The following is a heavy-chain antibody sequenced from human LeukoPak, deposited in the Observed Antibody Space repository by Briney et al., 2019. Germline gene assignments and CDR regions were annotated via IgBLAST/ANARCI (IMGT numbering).Heavy chain of an antibody. CDR2: INPNSGGT. Sequence: ASVKVSCKASRYTLTGYYMHWVRQAPGQGLEWVGWINPNSGGTNYAQKFQSRVAMTRDTSISTAYMELSRLRSDDTAVYYCERAPPRTPRYCSSTSCFPNWFDPWGQGTLVTVSS. CDR3: ERAPPRTPRYCSSTSCFPNWFDP. J-gene: IGHJ5*02. D-gene: IGHD2-2*01. CDR1: RYTLTGYY. V-gene: IGHV1-2*02.